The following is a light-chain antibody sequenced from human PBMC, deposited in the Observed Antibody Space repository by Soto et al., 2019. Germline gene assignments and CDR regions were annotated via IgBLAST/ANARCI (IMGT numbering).Light chain of an antibody. CDR1: SSDVGSYNL. J-gene: IGLJ3*02. CDR2: EGS. CDR3: CSYAGSNTWV. Sequence: QSVLTQPASVSGSPGQSITISCTGTSSDVGSYNLVSWYQQHPGKAPKVMIYEGSKRPSGLSNRFSGSKSGNTASLTISGLQAEDEADYYCCSYAGSNTWVFGGGTKLTVL. V-gene: IGLV2-23*01.